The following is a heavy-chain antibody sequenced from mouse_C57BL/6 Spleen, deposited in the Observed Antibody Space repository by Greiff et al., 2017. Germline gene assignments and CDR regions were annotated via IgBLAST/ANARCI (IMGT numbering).Heavy chain of an antibody. J-gene: IGHJ2*01. CDR2: IYPGSGST. CDR3: ARGSDYYGSSYLYYFDY. D-gene: IGHD1-1*01. CDR1: GYTFTSYW. V-gene: IGHV1-55*01. Sequence: QVQLQQPGAELVKPGASVKMSCKASGYTFTSYWITWVKQRPGQGLEWIGDIYPGSGSTNYNEKFKSKATLTVDTSSSTAYMQLRSLTSEDSAVYYCARGSDYYGSSYLYYFDYWGQGTTLTVSS.